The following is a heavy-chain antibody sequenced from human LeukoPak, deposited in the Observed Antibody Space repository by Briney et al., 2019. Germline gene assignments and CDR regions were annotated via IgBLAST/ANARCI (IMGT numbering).Heavy chain of an antibody. CDR2: IRGSDNI. D-gene: IGHD3-10*02. V-gene: IGHV3-48*02. CDR1: GFPFSSYT. CDR3: VRDAMFAFDI. J-gene: IGHJ3*02. Sequence: RGSLRLSCAASGFPFSSYTTNWVRQAPGKGLEWVSYIRGSDNIYYADSVRGRFTISRDNAKNSLFLQMNSLRDEDTAVYYCVRDAMFAFDIWGQGTVVTVSS.